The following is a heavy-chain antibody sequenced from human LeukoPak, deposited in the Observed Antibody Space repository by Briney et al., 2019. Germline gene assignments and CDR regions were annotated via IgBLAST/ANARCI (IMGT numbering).Heavy chain of an antibody. Sequence: GGSLRLSCAASGFTFSEYYMSWIRQAPGKGLEWVSCISSGSSYTNYTDSVKGRFTISRDNAKRSLYLQMNSLTAEDTAVCYCARSGGTYGWFDPWGQGTLVSVSS. CDR1: GFTFSEYY. CDR2: ISSGSSYT. J-gene: IGHJ5*02. V-gene: IGHV3-11*03. CDR3: ARSGGTYGWFDP. D-gene: IGHD1-26*01.